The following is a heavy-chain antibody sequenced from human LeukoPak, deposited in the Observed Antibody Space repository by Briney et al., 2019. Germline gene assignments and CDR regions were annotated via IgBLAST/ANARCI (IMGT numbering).Heavy chain of an antibody. CDR2: IRGNGET. D-gene: IGHD2-15*01. CDR3: ARTVVIAATYWFDP. CDR1: GFSFRTNA. Sequence: GGPLRLSCAASGFSFRTNAMSWVRRAPARGLEWVSSIRGNGETFYADSVKGRFTLSRDDSRNTVYLQLDNLRVEDTAVYYCARTVVIAATYWFDPWGQGSLVTVSS. V-gene: IGHV3-23*01. J-gene: IGHJ5*02.